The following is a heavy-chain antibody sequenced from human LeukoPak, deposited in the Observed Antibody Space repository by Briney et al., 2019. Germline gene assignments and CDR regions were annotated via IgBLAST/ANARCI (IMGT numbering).Heavy chain of an antibody. CDR3: ARVGSRIVGATKILDY. CDR2: INPNSGGT. Sequence: ASVKVSCKASGYTFTGYYMHWVLQAPGQGLEWMGWINPNSGGTNYAQKFQGRVTMTRDTSISTAYMELSRLRSDDTAVYYCARVGSRIVGATKILDYWGQGTLVTVSS. CDR1: GYTFTGYY. D-gene: IGHD1-26*01. V-gene: IGHV1-2*02. J-gene: IGHJ4*02.